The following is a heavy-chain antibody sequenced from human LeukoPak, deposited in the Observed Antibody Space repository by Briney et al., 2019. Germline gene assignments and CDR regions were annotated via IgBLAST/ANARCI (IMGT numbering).Heavy chain of an antibody. Sequence: SETLSLTCTVSGGSISSYYWSWIRQPPGKGLEWIGYIYYSGSTNYNPSLKSRATISVDTSKNQFSLKLSSVTAADTAVYYCARAGMGYYFDYWGQGTLVTVSS. D-gene: IGHD6-13*01. J-gene: IGHJ4*02. V-gene: IGHV4-59*01. CDR3: ARAGMGYYFDY. CDR2: IYYSGST. CDR1: GGSISSYY.